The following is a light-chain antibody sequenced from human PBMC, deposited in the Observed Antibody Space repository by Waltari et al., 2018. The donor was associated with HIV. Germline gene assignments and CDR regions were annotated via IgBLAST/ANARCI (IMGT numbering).Light chain of an antibody. J-gene: IGLJ3*02. Sequence: QAGLTQPPSVSQALRQTATLTCTGNSNNVGAQEASWLQQHQGHPPKLLSYRNNNRPSGISERFSASRSGNTASLTITGLQPEDEADYYCSAWDSSLSAWVFGGGTKLAVL. V-gene: IGLV10-54*01. CDR1: SNNVGAQE. CDR3: SAWDSSLSAWV. CDR2: RNN.